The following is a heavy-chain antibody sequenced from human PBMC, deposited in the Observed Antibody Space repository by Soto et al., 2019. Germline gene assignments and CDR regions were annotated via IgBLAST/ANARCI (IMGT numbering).Heavy chain of an antibody. V-gene: IGHV3-30-3*01. CDR2: ISDDGSTK. Sequence: QVQLLESGGGVVQPGRSLRLSCAASGFIFSRYFMHWVRQAPGKGLEWVALISDDGSTKYYADSVTGRFTISRDNSKSTRYLQMNSLSADVTAVYYCPRADLTVTLSVFDPWGQGTLVTVSS. CDR1: GFIFSRYF. D-gene: IGHD4-17*01. J-gene: IGHJ5*02. CDR3: PRADLTVTLSVFDP.